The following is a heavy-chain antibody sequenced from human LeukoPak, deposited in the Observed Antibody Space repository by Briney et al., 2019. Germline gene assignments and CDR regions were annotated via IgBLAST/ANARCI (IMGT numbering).Heavy chain of an antibody. J-gene: IGHJ4*02. V-gene: IGHV3-66*01. CDR3: AREKLGWAYFDH. Sequence: GGSLRLSCAASGFTVSSNYMSWVRQAPGKGLEWVSVIYSGGSTYYADSVKGRFTISRDNSENTLYLQMNSLRAEDTAVYYCAREKLGWAYFDHWGQGALVTVSS. CDR1: GFTVSSNY. CDR2: IYSGGST. D-gene: IGHD7-27*01.